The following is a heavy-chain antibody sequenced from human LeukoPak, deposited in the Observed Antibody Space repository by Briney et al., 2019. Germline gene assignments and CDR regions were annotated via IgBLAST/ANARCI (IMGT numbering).Heavy chain of an antibody. CDR2: IYPSDSDT. V-gene: IGHV5-51*01. Sequence: GESLKISCKASGYSFTTYWVAWVRQLPGKGLEWMGVIYPSDSDTRYSPSFKGQVTISADTSITTAYLQWASLEASDTAIYFCARAGYSSGWYVGSFQYWGQGTLVTVSS. J-gene: IGHJ4*02. D-gene: IGHD6-19*01. CDR3: ARAGYSSGWYVGSFQY. CDR1: GYSFTTYW.